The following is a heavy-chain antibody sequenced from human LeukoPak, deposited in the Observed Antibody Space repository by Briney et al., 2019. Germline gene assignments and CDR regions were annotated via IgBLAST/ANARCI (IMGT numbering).Heavy chain of an antibody. V-gene: IGHV3-21*01. CDR1: GFTFSTYN. CDR2: ISSSSSYI. CDR3: ARGMATIDGYYYYMDV. J-gene: IGHJ6*03. Sequence: GGSLRLSCAASGFTFSTYNMNWVRQAPGKGLEWVSSISSSSSYIYYADSVKGRFTISRDNAKNSLYLQMSSLRAEDTAVYYCARGMATIDGYYYYMDVWGKGTTVTVSS. D-gene: IGHD5-24*01.